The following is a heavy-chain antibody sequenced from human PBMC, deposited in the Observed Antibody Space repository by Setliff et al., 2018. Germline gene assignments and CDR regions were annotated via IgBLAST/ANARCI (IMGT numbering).Heavy chain of an antibody. V-gene: IGHV1-18*01. CDR3: ARRPRAVYGSGRRNWFLDY. Sequence: ASVKVSCKASGYTFSSYAISWVRQAPGQGLEWLGWISVYSGNTDYAQNFQGRVTMTADTSTSTAYMELRSLTSDDTAVYYCARRPRAVYGSGRRNWFLDYWGQGTLVSVSS. CDR1: GYTFSSYA. D-gene: IGHD3-10*01. J-gene: IGHJ4*02. CDR2: ISVYSGNT.